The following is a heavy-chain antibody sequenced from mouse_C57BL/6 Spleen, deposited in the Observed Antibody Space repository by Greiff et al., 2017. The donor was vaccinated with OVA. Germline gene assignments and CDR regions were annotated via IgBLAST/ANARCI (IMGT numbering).Heavy chain of an antibody. V-gene: IGHV1-64*01. J-gene: IGHJ4*01. CDR1: GYTFTSYC. D-gene: IGHD2-10*02. CDR2: IHPNSGST. CDR3: AREELPRAMDD. Sequence: QVQLQQPGAELVKPGASVKLSCKASGYTFTSYCMHWVKQRPGQGLEWIGMIHPNSGSTNYNEKFKSKATLTVDKSSSTAYMQLSRLTSEDSEVEYYAREELPRAMDDWGQGTSVTVSS.